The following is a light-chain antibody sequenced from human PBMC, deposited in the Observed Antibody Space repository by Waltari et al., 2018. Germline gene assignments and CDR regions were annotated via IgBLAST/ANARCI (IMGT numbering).Light chain of an antibody. Sequence: EIGLTQSPGTLSLSPGERATLSCRASQSLSSTYLAWYQQKPGQAPRLLIYGASSRATGIPDRFSGSGSGTDFTLSISRLEPEDSAVYYCQQYGRSPYTFGQGTKLEIK. CDR1: QSLSSTY. CDR2: GAS. V-gene: IGKV3-20*01. J-gene: IGKJ2*01. CDR3: QQYGRSPYT.